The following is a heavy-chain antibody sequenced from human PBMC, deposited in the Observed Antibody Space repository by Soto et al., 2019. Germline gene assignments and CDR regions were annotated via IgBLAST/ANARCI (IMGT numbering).Heavy chain of an antibody. CDR3: AREGNDYIWGSYRDY. J-gene: IGHJ4*02. CDR2: IKQDGSEK. Sequence: GGSLRLSCAASGFTFSSYWMSWVRQAPGKGLEWVANIKQDGSEKYYVDSVKGRFTISRDNAKNSLYLQMNSLRAEDTAVYYCAREGNDYIWGSYRDYWGQGTLVTVSS. CDR1: GFTFSSYW. D-gene: IGHD3-16*02. V-gene: IGHV3-7*01.